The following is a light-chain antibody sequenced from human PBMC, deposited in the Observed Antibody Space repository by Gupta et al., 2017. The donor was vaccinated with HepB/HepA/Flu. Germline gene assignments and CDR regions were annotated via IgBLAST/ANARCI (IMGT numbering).Light chain of an antibody. CDR3: AAGDNSRSGYV. CDR1: SSNVGRYN. V-gene: IGLV1-47*02. CDR2: NDD. J-gene: IGLJ1*01. Sequence: QSVLTQPPSASGTPGQRVTISCSGSSSNVGRYNVYWYQQLPGTAPKLLIYNDDQRPSGVPERFSGSKSGTSASLAISGLRSEDEADYYCAAGDNSRSGYVFGTGTWVTVL.